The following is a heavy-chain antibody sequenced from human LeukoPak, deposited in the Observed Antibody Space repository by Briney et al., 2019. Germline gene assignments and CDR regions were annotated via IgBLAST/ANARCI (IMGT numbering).Heavy chain of an antibody. CDR2: ISSSSSYI. CDR3: ARDRATYYYDSSGYSDFDY. J-gene: IGHJ4*02. V-gene: IGHV3-21*01. CDR1: GFTFSSYS. D-gene: IGHD3-22*01. Sequence: GGSLRLSCAASGFTFSSYSMNWVRQAPGKGLEWVSSISSSSSYIYYADSVKGRFTISRDNAKNSLYLQMNSLRAEDTAVYYYARDRATYYYDSSGYSDFDYWGQGTLVTVSS.